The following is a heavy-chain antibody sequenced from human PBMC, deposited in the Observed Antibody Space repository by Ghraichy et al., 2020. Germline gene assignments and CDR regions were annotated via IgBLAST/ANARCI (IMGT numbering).Heavy chain of an antibody. D-gene: IGHD6-13*01. CDR3: ARRRKRDISPAGRTGFDP. CDR2: INHSGSA. V-gene: IGHV4-34*01. CDR1: GGSFSGYF. Sequence: SETLSLTCAVYGGSFSGYFWSWIRQPPGKGLEWIGEINHSGSANYNPSLKSRVTISVDTSKSQFSLKLRSVTAADPAVYYCARRRKRDISPAGRTGFDPWGQGTQVTVSS. J-gene: IGHJ5*02.